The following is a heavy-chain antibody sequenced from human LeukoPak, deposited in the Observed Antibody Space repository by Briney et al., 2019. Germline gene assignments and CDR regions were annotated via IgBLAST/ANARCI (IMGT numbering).Heavy chain of an antibody. CDR3: ASAAAGTLGWFDP. J-gene: IGHJ5*02. D-gene: IGHD6-13*01. Sequence: PSETLSLTCAVYGGSFSGYYWSWIRQPPGKGLEWIGEINHSGSTNYNPSLKSRVTISVDTSKNQFSLKLSSVTAADTAVYYCASAAAGTLGWFDPWGQGTLVTVSS. CDR2: INHSGST. V-gene: IGHV4-34*01. CDR1: GGSFSGYY.